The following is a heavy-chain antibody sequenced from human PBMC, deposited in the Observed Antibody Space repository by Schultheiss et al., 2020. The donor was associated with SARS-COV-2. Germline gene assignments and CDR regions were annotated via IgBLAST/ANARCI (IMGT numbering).Heavy chain of an antibody. D-gene: IGHD3-10*01. CDR3: AREMVRGERYYYYGMDV. Sequence: GGSLRLSCAASGFTFSSYAMHWVRQAPGKGLEWVAVISYDGSNKYYADSVKGRFTISRDNSKNTLYLQMNSLRAEDTAVYYCAREMVRGERYYYYGMDVWGQGTTVT. J-gene: IGHJ6*02. V-gene: IGHV3-30*04. CDR1: GFTFSSYA. CDR2: ISYDGSNK.